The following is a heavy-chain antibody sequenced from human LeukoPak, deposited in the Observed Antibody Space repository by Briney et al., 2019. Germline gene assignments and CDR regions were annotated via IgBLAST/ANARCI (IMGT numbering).Heavy chain of an antibody. J-gene: IGHJ3*02. CDR1: GFIFSGYA. CDR2: ITNNGGST. V-gene: IGHV3-64*02. Sequence: PGGSLRLSCAASGFIFSGYAMHWLRQAPGKGLEYVSAITNNGGSTYYADSVKGRFTISRDNSKNTLYLQMGSLRAEDMAVYHCARVGVARAFDIWGQGTMVTVSS. CDR3: ARVGVARAFDI.